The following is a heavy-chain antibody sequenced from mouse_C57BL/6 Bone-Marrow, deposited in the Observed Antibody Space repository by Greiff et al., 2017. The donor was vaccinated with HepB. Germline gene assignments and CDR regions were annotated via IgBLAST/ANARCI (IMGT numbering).Heavy chain of an antibody. CDR3: TTRIRDYGSSDAY. CDR2: IDPEDGDT. Sequence: VQLQQSGAELVRPGASVKLSCTASGFNIKDYYMHWVKQRPEQGLEWIGRIDPEDGDTEYAPKFQGKATMTADTSSNTAYLQLSSLTSEDTAVYYCTTRIRDYGSSDAYWGQGTTLTVTS. CDR1: GFNIKDYY. V-gene: IGHV14-1*01. D-gene: IGHD1-1*01. J-gene: IGHJ2*01.